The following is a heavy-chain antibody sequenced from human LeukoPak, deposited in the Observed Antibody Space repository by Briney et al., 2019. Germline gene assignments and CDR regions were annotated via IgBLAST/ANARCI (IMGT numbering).Heavy chain of an antibody. CDR2: ISYDGSNK. CDR1: GFTFSSYG. V-gene: IGHV3-30*18. CDR3: AKGGPDY. J-gene: IGHJ4*02. D-gene: IGHD2-15*01. Sequence: GGSLRLSCAASGFTFSSYGMHWVRQAPGKGLEWVAVISYDGSNKYYADSVKGRFTISRDNSKNTLYLQMNSLRAEDTAVYYCAKGGPDYWGQGTLVTVSS.